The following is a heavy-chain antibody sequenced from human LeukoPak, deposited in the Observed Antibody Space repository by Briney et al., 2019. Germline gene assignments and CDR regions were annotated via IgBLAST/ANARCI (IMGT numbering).Heavy chain of an antibody. V-gene: IGHV1-69*05. D-gene: IGHD2-15*01. Sequence: ASVKVSCKAPGGTFSSYAISWVRQAPGQGLEWMGRIIPIFGTANYAQKFQGRVTITTDESTSTAYMELSSLRSEDTAVYYCARDREPTIKKYCSGGSCYLNWFDPWGQGTLVTVSS. J-gene: IGHJ5*02. CDR2: IIPIFGTA. CDR3: ARDREPTIKKYCSGGSCYLNWFDP. CDR1: GGTFSSYA.